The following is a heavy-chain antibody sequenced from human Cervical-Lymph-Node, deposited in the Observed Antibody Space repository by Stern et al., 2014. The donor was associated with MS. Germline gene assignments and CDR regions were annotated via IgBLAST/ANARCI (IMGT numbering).Heavy chain of an antibody. D-gene: IGHD1-26*01. CDR3: ARELVGTTLFDY. CDR2: IHAGNGNT. CDR1: GYTVTNYA. J-gene: IGHJ4*02. V-gene: IGHV1-3*01. Sequence: QVQLVQSGAEVVKPGASVKVSCKASGYTVTNYAMHWVRQAPGQRLEWIGWIHAGNGNTKYSQKFQDRVTITRDTSASTAYMELSSLGSEDTAVYYCARELVGTTLFDYWGQGTLVTVSS.